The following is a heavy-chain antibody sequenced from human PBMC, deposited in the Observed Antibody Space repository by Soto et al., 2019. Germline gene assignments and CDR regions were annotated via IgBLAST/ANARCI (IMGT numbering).Heavy chain of an antibody. CDR3: AIGVNYDFWSGYLHFDY. J-gene: IGHJ4*02. CDR2: IYSGGST. Sequence: GGSLRLSCAASGFTVSSNYMSWVRQAPGKGLEWVSVIYSGGSTYYADSVKGRFTISRDNSKNTLYLQMNSLRAEDTAVYYCAIGVNYDFWSGYLHFDYWGQGTLVTVSS. V-gene: IGHV3-66*01. D-gene: IGHD3-3*01. CDR1: GFTVSSNY.